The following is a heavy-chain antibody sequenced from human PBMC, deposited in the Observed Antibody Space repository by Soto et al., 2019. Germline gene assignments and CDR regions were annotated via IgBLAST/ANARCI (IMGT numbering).Heavy chain of an antibody. V-gene: IGHV1-18*01. CDR3: ARDWKSAIAAGLDY. CDR2: ISAYNGNT. CDR1: GYTFPSCG. D-gene: IGHD6-25*01. Sequence: ASVKVSCKASGYTFPSCGISWVRQAPGQGLEWMGWISAYNGNTNYAQKVQGRVTMTTDTSTNTAYMELRSLRSDDTAAYYCARDWKSAIAAGLDYWGQGTLVTAPQ. J-gene: IGHJ4*02.